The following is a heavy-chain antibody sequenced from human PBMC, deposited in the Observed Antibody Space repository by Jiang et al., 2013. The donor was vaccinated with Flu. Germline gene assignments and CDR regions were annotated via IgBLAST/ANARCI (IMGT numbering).Heavy chain of an antibody. D-gene: IGHD1-26*01. CDR3: AHDSDSGSSSYYFDY. Sequence: VGXGWIRQPPGKALGVGLALIYWNDDKRYSPSLKSRLTITKDTSKNQVVLTMTNMDPVDTATYYCAHDSDSGSSSYYFDYWGQGTLVTVSS. J-gene: IGHJ4*02. V-gene: IGHV2-5*01. CDR1: VG. CDR2: IYWNDDK.